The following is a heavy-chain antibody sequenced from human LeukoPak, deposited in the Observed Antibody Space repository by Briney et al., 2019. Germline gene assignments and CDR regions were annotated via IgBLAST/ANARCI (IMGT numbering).Heavy chain of an antibody. D-gene: IGHD4-17*01. Sequence: GGSLRLSCAASGFTFSSYAMHWVRQAPGKGLEWVAVISYDGSNKYYADSVKGRFTISRDNSKNTLYLQMNSLRAEDTAVYYCAREYGDYGTGPTRNWGQGTLVTVSS. CDR1: GFTFSSYA. J-gene: IGHJ4*02. CDR2: ISYDGSNK. CDR3: AREYGDYGTGPTRN. V-gene: IGHV3-30*04.